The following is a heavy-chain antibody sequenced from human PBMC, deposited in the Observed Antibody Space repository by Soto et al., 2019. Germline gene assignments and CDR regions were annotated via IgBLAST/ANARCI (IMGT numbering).Heavy chain of an antibody. Sequence: EVQLVESGGGLVKPGGSLRLSCAASGFTFSSYSMNWVRQAPGKGLEWVSSISSSSSYIYYADSVKGRFTISRDNATNSLYLQMNSLRAEDTAVYYCARDTDYSNHASYYYGMDVWGQGTTVTVSS. CDR3: ARDTDYSNHASYYYGMDV. V-gene: IGHV3-21*01. D-gene: IGHD4-4*01. CDR2: ISSSSSYI. CDR1: GFTFSSYS. J-gene: IGHJ6*02.